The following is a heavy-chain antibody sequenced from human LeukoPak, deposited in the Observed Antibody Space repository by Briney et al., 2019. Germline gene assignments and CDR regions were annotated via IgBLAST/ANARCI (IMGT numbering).Heavy chain of an antibody. CDR1: GFTFSSYA. V-gene: IGHV3-23*01. CDR2: ISGSGGST. CDR3: AKDLLISKVVTTKTDY. J-gene: IGHJ4*02. Sequence: GGSLRLSCAASGFTFSSYAMSWVRQAPGKGLEWVSAISGSGGSTYYADSVKGRFTISRDNSKNTLYLQMNSLRAEDTAVYYCAKDLLISKVVTTKTDYWGQGTLVTVSS. D-gene: IGHD2-21*02.